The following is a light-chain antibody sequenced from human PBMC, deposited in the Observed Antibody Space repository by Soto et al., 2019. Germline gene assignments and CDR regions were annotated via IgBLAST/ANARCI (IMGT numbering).Light chain of an antibody. Sequence: QSVLTQPPSVYGAPEQRVTISCSGSSSNIGAGYDVHWYQQLPGTAPKLLIYGNSNRPSGVPDRFSGSKSGTSASLAITGLHAEDEADYYCQSYDSSLSGYVFGTGTKLTVL. J-gene: IGLJ1*01. CDR1: SSNIGAGYD. CDR3: QSYDSSLSGYV. V-gene: IGLV1-40*01. CDR2: GNS.